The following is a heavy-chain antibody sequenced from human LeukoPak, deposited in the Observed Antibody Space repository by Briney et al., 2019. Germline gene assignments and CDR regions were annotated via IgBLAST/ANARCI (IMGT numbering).Heavy chain of an antibody. J-gene: IGHJ4*02. CDR1: GFTFSSYW. V-gene: IGHV3-7*01. CDR2: IKQDGSER. D-gene: IGHD3-22*01. CDR3: ERGSYYDSRIFDY. Sequence: GGTLRLSCAASGFTFSSYWMSWVRQAPGKGLEWVANIKQDGSERYYVDSVKGRFTISRDNAKNSLYLQMNSLRAEDTGVYYCERGSYYDSRIFDYWGQGTLVTVSS.